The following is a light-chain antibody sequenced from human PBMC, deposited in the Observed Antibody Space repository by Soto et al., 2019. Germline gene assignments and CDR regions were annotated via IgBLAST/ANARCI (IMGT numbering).Light chain of an antibody. CDR2: DAS. Sequence: EIVLTQSPATLSLSPGERATLSCRASQTVRSYLAWYQQKPGQAPRLLIYDASNRATGIPARFSGSGSATDFTLTISSLEPEDFAVYYCQQRRYWPITFGQGTRLDIK. J-gene: IGKJ5*01. CDR3: QQRRYWPIT. CDR1: QTVRSY. V-gene: IGKV3-11*01.